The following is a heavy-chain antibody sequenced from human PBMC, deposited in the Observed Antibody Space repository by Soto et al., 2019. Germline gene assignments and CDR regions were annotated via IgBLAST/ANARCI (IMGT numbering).Heavy chain of an antibody. D-gene: IGHD3-22*01. J-gene: IGHJ4*02. CDR2: INPNSGGT. Sequence: ASVKVSCKASGYTFTGYYMHWVRQAPGQGLEWMGWINPNSGGTNYAQKFQGRVTMTRDTSISTAYMELSRRRSDDTAVYYCARTYDSSGYSRLFLGYWGQGTLVTVSS. CDR3: ARTYDSSGYSRLFLGY. V-gene: IGHV1-2*02. CDR1: GYTFTGYY.